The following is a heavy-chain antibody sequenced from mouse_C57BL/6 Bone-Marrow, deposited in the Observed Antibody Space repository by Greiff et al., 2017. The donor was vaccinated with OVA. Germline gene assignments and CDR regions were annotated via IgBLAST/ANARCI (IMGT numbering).Heavy chain of an antibody. CDR3: ARDREGYYFDY. J-gene: IGHJ2*01. Sequence: EVQVVESGGGLVKPGGSLKLSCAASGFTFSSYAMSWVRQTPEKRLEWVATISDGGSYTYYPDNVKGRFTLSRDNAKNNLYLQMSHLKSDETAMYYCARDREGYYFDYWGQGTTLTVSS. V-gene: IGHV5-4*01. CDR1: GFTFSSYA. D-gene: IGHD3-3*01. CDR2: ISDGGSYT.